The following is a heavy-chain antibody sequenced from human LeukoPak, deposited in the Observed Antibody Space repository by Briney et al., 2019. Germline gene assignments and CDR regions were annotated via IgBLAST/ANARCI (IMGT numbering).Heavy chain of an antibody. J-gene: IGHJ4*02. CDR1: GFTFSSSA. V-gene: IGHV3-23*01. CDR3: ARDHYYDSSGSDY. D-gene: IGHD3-22*01. CDR2: ISGSGDST. Sequence: GGTLRLSCAASGFTFSSSAMSWVRQAPGKGLEWVSSISGSGDSTYYADSVKGRFTISRDNSKNTLYLQMNSLRAEDTAVYYCARDHYYDSSGSDYWGQGTLVTVSS.